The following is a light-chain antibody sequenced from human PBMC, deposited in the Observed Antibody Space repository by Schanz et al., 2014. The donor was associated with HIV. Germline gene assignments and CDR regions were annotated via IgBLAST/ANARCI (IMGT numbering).Light chain of an antibody. CDR1: SSNIGAGYD. V-gene: IGLV1-40*01. J-gene: IGLJ2*01. CDR2: GNN. Sequence: QSVLTQPPSVSGAPGQRVTISCTGSSSNIGAGYDVHWYKQLPETAPKLLMFGNNNRPSGVPDRYSGSKSDTSASLAITGLQAEDEADYYCSSYATTKDLLFGGGTKLTVL. CDR3: SSYATTKDLL.